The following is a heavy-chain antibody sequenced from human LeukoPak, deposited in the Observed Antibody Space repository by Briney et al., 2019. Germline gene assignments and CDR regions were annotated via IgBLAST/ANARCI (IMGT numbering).Heavy chain of an antibody. CDR3: ARWLSHKIDSNGYLDY. V-gene: IGHV3-23*01. CDR2: IFDSGVGS. D-gene: IGHD3-16*02. Sequence: GGSLRLSCVASGFTFSSYAMSWMRQAPGKGLEWVSSIFDSGVGSQFADVVRGRFTISRDNSKNTLYLQMNSLRAEDTAVYYCARWLSHKIDSNGYLDYWGQGTLVTVSS. CDR1: GFTFSSYA. J-gene: IGHJ4*02.